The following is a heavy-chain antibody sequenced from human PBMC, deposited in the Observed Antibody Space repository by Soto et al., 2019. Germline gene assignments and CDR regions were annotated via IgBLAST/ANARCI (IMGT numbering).Heavy chain of an antibody. CDR3: ARDQWTLRNDAFDI. J-gene: IGHJ3*02. Sequence: GGSLRLSCAASGFTFSSYAMHWVRQAPGKGLEWVAVISYDGSNKYYADSVKGRFTISRDNSKNTLYLQMNSLRAEDTAVYYCARDQWTLRNDAFDIWGQGTMVTV. V-gene: IGHV3-30-3*01. D-gene: IGHD6-19*01. CDR1: GFTFSSYA. CDR2: ISYDGSNK.